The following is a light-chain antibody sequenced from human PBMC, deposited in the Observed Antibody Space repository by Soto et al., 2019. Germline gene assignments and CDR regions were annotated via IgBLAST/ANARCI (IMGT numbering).Light chain of an antibody. CDR1: QSISSW. V-gene: IGKV1-5*03. J-gene: IGKJ1*01. CDR2: KAS. CDR3: QHDNSHSAE. Sequence: DILVNQSPYTLFTSLKNRVTITFRASQSISSWLAWYQQKPGKAPKLLIYKASTLKSGVPSRFSGSGSGTEFTLTISSLQPDDFATYYCQHDNSHSAEFGQGTKVEIK.